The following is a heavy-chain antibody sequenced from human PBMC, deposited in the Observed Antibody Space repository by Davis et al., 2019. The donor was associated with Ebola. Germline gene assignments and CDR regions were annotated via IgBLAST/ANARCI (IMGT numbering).Heavy chain of an antibody. CDR1: GASISSYY. D-gene: IGHD1-26*01. Sequence: SETLSLTCTVSGASISSYYWSWIRQPPGKGLEWIGYIYWSGYTNYNPSLKSRVTLSTDTSKKQFSLKLTSVTTPDTAVYYCARDIGLELRRPYHYGLDVWGTGTTVTVSS. CDR2: IYWSGYT. V-gene: IGHV4-59*01. J-gene: IGHJ6*04. CDR3: ARDIGLELRRPYHYGLDV.